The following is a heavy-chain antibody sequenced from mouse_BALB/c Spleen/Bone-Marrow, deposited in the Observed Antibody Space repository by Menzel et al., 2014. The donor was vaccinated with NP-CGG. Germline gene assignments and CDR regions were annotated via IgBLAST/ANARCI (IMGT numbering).Heavy chain of an antibody. J-gene: IGHJ3*01. V-gene: IGHV5-9-2*01. CDR3: ARHAYYDQTEVSFVY. Sequence: EVMLVESGGGLVKSGGSLKLSCAASGFTFNSYGMSWARQTPEKRLEWVATISGGGSYTFYLDSVKGRFTISRDNAKNNLYLQLSSLRSEDTALYYCARHAYYDQTEVSFVYWGQGTLVTVSA. CDR2: ISGGGSYT. CDR1: GFTFNSYG. D-gene: IGHD2-4*01.